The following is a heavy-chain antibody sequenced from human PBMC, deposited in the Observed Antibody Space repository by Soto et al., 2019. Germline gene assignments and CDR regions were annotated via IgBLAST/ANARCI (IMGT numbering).Heavy chain of an antibody. Sequence: QVQLVQSGAEVKKPGASVKVSCKTSGYTFTNFGLSWVRQAPGQGLEWMGWISAYNGNTNYAQNXQXXXTXXTDTSTTTAYMEPRSQRSDDTAVHYCARGGPPLDYWGQGTLVTVSP. CDR2: ISAYNGNT. J-gene: IGHJ4*02. D-gene: IGHD3-16*01. CDR1: GYTFTNFG. CDR3: ARGGPPLDY. V-gene: IGHV1-18*01.